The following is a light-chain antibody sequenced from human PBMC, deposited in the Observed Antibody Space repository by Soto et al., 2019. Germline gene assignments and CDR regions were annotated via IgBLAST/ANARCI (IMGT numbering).Light chain of an antibody. CDR1: NSDIGADKF. CDR2: DVS. Sequence: QSALTQPASVSGSPGQSITITCTVSNSDIGADKFVSWYQQHPGEAPKLIIFDVSNRPSGVSHRFSGSKSGNTASLTISGLQPEDERDYYCTSCTRSLSDVFGTGTKLTVL. CDR3: TSCTRSLSDV. J-gene: IGLJ1*01. V-gene: IGLV2-14*03.